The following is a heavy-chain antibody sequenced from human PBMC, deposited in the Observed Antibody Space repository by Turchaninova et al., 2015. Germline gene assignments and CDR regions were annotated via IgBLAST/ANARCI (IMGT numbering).Heavy chain of an antibody. CDR1: GDSINSYY. CDR2: LYYSGST. Sequence: QVQLQESGPGLVKPSETLSLTCTVSGDSINSYYWNWIRQAPGGKLEWIGNLYYSGSTTYNPSLKSRVTMSVDSSKNQFSLQLRPVTAADTAVYFCARDPNTVWSGLMYGMDVWGQGTTVIVSS. V-gene: IGHV4-59*01. D-gene: IGHD3-3*01. J-gene: IGHJ6*02. CDR3: ARDPNTVWSGLMYGMDV.